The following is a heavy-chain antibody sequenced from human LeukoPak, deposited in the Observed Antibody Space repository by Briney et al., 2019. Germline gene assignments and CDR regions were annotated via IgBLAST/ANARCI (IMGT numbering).Heavy chain of an antibody. J-gene: IGHJ4*02. V-gene: IGHV4-59*01. CDR1: GGSISSYY. CDR3: ARGGRWLQPFDY. Sequence: SETLSLTCTVSGGSISSYYWSWIRQPPGKGLEWIGYIYYSGSTNYNPSLKSRVTISVDTSKNQFSLKLRSVTAADTAVYYCARGGRWLQPFDYWGQGTLVTVSS. CDR2: IYYSGST. D-gene: IGHD5-24*01.